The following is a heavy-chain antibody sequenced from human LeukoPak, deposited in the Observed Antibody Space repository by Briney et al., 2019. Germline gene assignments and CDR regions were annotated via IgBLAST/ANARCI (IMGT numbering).Heavy chain of an antibody. J-gene: IGHJ4*02. Sequence: ASVKVSCKASGYSFTGYYLHWVRQAPGQGLEWMGWISPNSGATNYAQNFQGRVTMTRDTSISTAYMELSRLRSDDTAVYYCARVEGLVITGFDYWGQGTLVTVSS. CDR1: GYSFTGYY. D-gene: IGHD3/OR15-3a*01. CDR3: ARVEGLVITGFDY. CDR2: ISPNSGAT. V-gene: IGHV1-2*02.